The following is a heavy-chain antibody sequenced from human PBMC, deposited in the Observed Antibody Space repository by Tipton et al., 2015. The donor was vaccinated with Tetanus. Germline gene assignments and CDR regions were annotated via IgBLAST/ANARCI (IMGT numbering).Heavy chain of an antibody. V-gene: IGHV4-39*07. CDR3: ARGGYCTGSDSHRNYFYGVDV. Sequence: LRLSSTVSGGSINSSHHFWGWIRQPPGKGLEWIGAIYYRGSTFYNPSLKDRVSISVDRSKNQLSLKVNSVTAADTAVYFCARGGYCTGSDSHRNYFYGVDVWGQGTTVNVSS. CDR1: GGSINSSHHF. CDR2: IYYRGST. J-gene: IGHJ6*02. D-gene: IGHD2-8*02.